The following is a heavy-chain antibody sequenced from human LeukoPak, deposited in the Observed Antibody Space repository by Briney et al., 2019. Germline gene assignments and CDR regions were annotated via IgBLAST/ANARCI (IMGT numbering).Heavy chain of an antibody. J-gene: IGHJ6*02. Sequence: GESLKISCRGSFNSYWIAWVRQMPGKGLEWMGIIFPGDSDTRYSPSFQGQVTISVDKSISTAYLQWSSLKASGTAIYFCARHRDAGYHNRALDVWGQGTTVTVSS. CDR3: ARHRDAGYHNRALDV. CDR2: IFPGDSDT. CDR1: FNSYW. D-gene: IGHD2-2*03. V-gene: IGHV5-51*01.